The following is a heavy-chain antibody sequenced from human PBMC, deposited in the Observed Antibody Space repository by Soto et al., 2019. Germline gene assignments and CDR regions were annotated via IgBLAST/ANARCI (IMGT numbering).Heavy chain of an antibody. CDR1: GYSFTSYW. V-gene: IGHV5-51*01. D-gene: IGHD2-15*01. J-gene: IGHJ6*02. Sequence: PGESLKISCKGSGYSFTSYWIGCVRQMPGKGLEWMGIIYPGDSDTRYSPSFQTQVTISADKSISTAYLKRSTLKASDTAMYYYARAENYCSGGSCYDRDYYYYGMDVWCQETTV. CDR3: ARAENYCSGGSCYDRDYYYYGMDV. CDR2: IYPGDSDT.